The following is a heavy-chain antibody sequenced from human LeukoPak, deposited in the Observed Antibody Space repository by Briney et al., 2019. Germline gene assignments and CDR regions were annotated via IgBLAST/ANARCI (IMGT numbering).Heavy chain of an antibody. D-gene: IGHD6-6*01. V-gene: IGHV1-18*01. CDR3: ARAISSSFYYYYMDV. J-gene: IGHJ6*03. CDR2: ISAYNGNT. CDR1: GYTFTSYG. Sequence: ASVKVSCKASGYTFTSYGISWVRQAPGQGLEWMGWISAYNGNTNYAQKLQGRVTMTTDTSTSTAYMELRSLRSEDTAVYYCARAISSSFYYYYMDVWGKGTTVTVSS.